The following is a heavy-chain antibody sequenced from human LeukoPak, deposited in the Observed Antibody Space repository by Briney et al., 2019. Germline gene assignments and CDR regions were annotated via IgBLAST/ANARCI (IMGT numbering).Heavy chain of an antibody. CDR2: ISSSSSYI. CDR1: GFTFSSYS. Sequence: PGGSLRLSCAASGFTFSSYSMNWVRQAPGKGLEWVSSISSSSSYIYYADSVKGRFTISRDNAKNSLYLQMNSLRAEDTAVYYCARDYGGDGLLWFGELPTYYFDYWGQGTLVTVSS. D-gene: IGHD3-10*01. V-gene: IGHV3-21*01. CDR3: ARDYGGDGLLWFGELPTYYFDY. J-gene: IGHJ4*02.